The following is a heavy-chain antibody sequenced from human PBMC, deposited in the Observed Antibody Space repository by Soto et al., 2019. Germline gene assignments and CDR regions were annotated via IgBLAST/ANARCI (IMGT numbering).Heavy chain of an antibody. CDR1: GGSISSYY. CDR3: ARPVFPYYYMDV. J-gene: IGHJ6*03. D-gene: IGHD3-16*01. V-gene: IGHV4-59*08. Sequence: PSETLSLTCTVSGGSISSYYWSWIRQPPGKGLEWIGYIYYSGSTNYNPSLKSRVTISVDTSKNQFSLKLSSVTAADTAVYYCARPVFPYYYMDVWGKGTTVTVSS. CDR2: IYYSGST.